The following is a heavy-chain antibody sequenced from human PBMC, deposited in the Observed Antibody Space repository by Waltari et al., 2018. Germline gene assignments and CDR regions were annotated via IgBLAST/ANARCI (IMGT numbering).Heavy chain of an antibody. CDR3: AREPIGGLFDY. CDR1: GFTFSSCW. CDR2: IKQDGSEK. V-gene: IGHV3-7*01. Sequence: EVQLVESGGGLVQPGGSLRLSCAASGFTFSSCWMSWVRQAPGKGLEWVANIKQDGSEKYYVDSVKGRFTISRDNAKNSLYLQMNSLRAEDTAVYYCAREPIGGLFDYWGQGTLVTVSS. J-gene: IGHJ4*02. D-gene: IGHD3-10*01.